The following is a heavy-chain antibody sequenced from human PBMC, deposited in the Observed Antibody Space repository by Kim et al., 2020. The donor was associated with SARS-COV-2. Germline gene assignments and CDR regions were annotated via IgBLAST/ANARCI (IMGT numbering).Heavy chain of an antibody. CDR3: AKGRSSTYYFFDY. J-gene: IGHJ4*02. V-gene: IGHV3-23*01. Sequence: SPGSGRGRLPHSRDNSKSTLYLQMNSLRAEDTAIYYCAKGRSSTYYFFDYWGQGTLVTVSS. D-gene: IGHD6-19*01.